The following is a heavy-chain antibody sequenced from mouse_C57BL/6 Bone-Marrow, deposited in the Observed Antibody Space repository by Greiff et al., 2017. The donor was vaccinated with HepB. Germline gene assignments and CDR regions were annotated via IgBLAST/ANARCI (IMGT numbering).Heavy chain of an antibody. Sequence: VQLQQSGAELVRPGASVKLSCTASGFNIKDDYMHWVKQRPEQGLEWIGWIDPENGDNEYASKFQDKATITADPSSNTAYLQLSSLTSEDTAVYYCTTLYFSAPYDIDYWGQGTTLTVSS. CDR3: TTLYFSAPYDIDY. CDR1: GFNIKDDY. J-gene: IGHJ2*01. V-gene: IGHV14-4*01. D-gene: IGHD2-14*01. CDR2: IDPENGDN.